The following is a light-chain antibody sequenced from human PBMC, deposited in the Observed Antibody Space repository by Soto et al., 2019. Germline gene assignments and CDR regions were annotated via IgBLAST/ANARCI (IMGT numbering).Light chain of an antibody. Sequence: IVLTQSPGTLSVSPGERVILSCRASQTLRNKLAWYQQKPGQAPRLLIYGGFTRATGIPARFSGSGSGTEFTLTIHSLQSEDFAIYYCQQHYAWPLTFGPGTKRELK. CDR3: QQHYAWPLT. V-gene: IGKV3-15*01. CDR1: QTLRNK. CDR2: GGF. J-gene: IGKJ3*01.